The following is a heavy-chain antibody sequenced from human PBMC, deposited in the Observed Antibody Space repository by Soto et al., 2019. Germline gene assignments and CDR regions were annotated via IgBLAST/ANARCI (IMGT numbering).Heavy chain of an antibody. D-gene: IGHD3-22*01. CDR2: VTSSPSSM. CDR1: VFTFSGFS. V-gene: IGHV3-21*01. Sequence: PVGSLRLSCASSVFTFSGFSMNCVRHSPGKGLEWVSSVTSSPSSMFYADSVKGRFTISRDDAKDSLFPQMNSLRADDTAVYYCAREADFASSGYVLEYWGLGTLVSVSS. CDR3: AREADFASSGYVLEY. J-gene: IGHJ4*02.